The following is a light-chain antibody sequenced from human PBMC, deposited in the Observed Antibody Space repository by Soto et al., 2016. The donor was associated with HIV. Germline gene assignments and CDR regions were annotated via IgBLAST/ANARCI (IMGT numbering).Light chain of an antibody. CDR2: KDS. V-gene: IGLV3-25*03. Sequence: SYELTQPPSVSVSPGQTASITCSGDTLPKQYAYWYQQKPGQAPVLVIYKDSERPSGIPERFSGSSSGTTVTLTISGVQAEDEADYYCQSADSSGTYVLFGGGIKLTV. J-gene: IGLJ2*01. CDR3: QSADSSGTYVL. CDR1: TLPKQY.